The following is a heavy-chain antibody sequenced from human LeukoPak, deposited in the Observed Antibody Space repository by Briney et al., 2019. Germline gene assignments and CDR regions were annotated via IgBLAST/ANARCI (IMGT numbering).Heavy chain of an antibody. CDR3: AKPPMTNGWYYFDY. CDR1: GFTFSNYG. Sequence: GGSLRLSCAASGFTFSNYGMHWVRQAPGKGLEWVAVITNDGRNKYYADSVKGRFTISRDNSKNSVYLQMNSLRGEDTAVYYCAKPPMTNGWYYFDYWGQGSLVTVSS. D-gene: IGHD6-19*01. CDR2: ITNDGRNK. J-gene: IGHJ4*02. V-gene: IGHV3-30*18.